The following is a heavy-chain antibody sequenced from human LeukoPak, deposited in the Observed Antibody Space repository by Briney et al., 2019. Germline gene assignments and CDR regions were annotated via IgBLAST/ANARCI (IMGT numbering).Heavy chain of an antibody. CDR2: INTDGSST. V-gene: IGHV3-74*01. Sequence: ETGGSLRLSCTASGLTFSSYWMHWVRQAPGKGLVWVSRINTDGSSTTYADSVKGRFTISRDDAKNSLYLQMNGLGAEDTAVYYCARELNGYGYYFFDYWGPGTLVTVSS. CDR3: ARELNGYGYYFFDY. D-gene: IGHD3-16*01. J-gene: IGHJ4*02. CDR1: GLTFSSYW.